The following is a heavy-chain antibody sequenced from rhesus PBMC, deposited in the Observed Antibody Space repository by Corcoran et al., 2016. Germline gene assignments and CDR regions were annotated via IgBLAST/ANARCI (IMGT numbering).Heavy chain of an antibody. J-gene: IGHJ6*01. CDR1: GFALGEHA. Sequence: EVQLVESGGGVVQPGGSLRLSCAASGFALGEHAMQWFPQVPGKVLEWISRITLMSRTMSYADSVKGRFTISSDDAKNSLFLQLDSLRPEDTAVYYCSRETPVIFGLDSWGQGVVVTVSS. V-gene: IGHV3-201*01. CDR2: ITLMSRTM. CDR3: SRETPVIFGLDS. D-gene: IGHD4-35*01.